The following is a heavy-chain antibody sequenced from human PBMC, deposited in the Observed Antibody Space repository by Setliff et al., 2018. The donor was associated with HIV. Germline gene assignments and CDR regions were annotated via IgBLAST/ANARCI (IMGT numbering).Heavy chain of an antibody. V-gene: IGHV4-59*01. J-gene: IGHJ3*02. CDR1: GGSFSAYY. CDR3: ARAPSNGWYPDAFDI. Sequence: ASETLSLTCAVYGGSFSAYYWSWIRQPPGKGLEWIGYIYYSGSTNYNPSLKSRVTISVDTSKNQFSLKLNSVTAADSAVYYCARAPSNGWYPDAFDIWGQGTMVTVSS. D-gene: IGHD6-19*01. CDR2: IYYSGST.